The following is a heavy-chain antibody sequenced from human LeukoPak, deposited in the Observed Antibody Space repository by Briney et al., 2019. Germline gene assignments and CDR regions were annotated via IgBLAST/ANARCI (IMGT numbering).Heavy chain of an antibody. Sequence: GGSLRLSCAASGFTFSSYWMSWVRQAPGKGLEWVANIKQDGNEKYYVDSVKGRFTISRDNAKNSLYLQMNSLRAEDTAVYYCARDGLAGSGCPDYWGQGALVTVSS. CDR2: IKQDGNEK. CDR3: ARDGLAGSGCPDY. V-gene: IGHV3-7*01. J-gene: IGHJ4*02. D-gene: IGHD6-25*01. CDR1: GFTFSSYW.